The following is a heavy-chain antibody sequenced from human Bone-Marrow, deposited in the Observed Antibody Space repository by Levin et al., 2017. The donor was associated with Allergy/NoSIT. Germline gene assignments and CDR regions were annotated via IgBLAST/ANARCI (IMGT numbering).Heavy chain of an antibody. CDR3: ARGINPPATYHSSGSYYFDY. V-gene: IGHV3-20*04. D-gene: IGHD3-22*01. J-gene: IGHJ4*02. CDR2: INWNGGST. CDR1: GFTFDNYG. Sequence: RAGGSLRLSCAASGFTFDNYGMSWVRQAPGKGLEWVSGINWNGGSTGYADSVKGRFTISRDNAKNSLYLQMNSLRVEDTALYYCARGINPPATYHSSGSYYFDYWGQGALVTVSS.